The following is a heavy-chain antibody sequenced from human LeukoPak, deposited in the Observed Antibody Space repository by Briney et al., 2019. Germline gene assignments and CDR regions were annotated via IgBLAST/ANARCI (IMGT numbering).Heavy chain of an antibody. V-gene: IGHV4-39*01. CDR1: GDSTSSDRYY. J-gene: IGHJ4*02. D-gene: IGHD1-26*01. CDR2: IYYSGST. Sequence: SETLSLTCTVSGDSTSSDRYYGGWVRQPPGKGLEWIGNIYYSGSTYYNPSLKSRVTMSVDTSKNQFFLKLNSVTAADTAVYYCARGRPYSGGYHLDYWGRGTLVTVS. CDR3: ARGRPYSGGYHLDY.